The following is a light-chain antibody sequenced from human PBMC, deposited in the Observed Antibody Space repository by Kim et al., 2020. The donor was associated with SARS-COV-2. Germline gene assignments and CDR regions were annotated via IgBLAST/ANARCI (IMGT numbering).Light chain of an antibody. Sequence: QSALTQPASVSGSPGQSVTISCTGTSSDVGGYNYFSWYQQHPGKAPQLMIYDVSNRTSGVSNRFSGSKSGNTASLTISLLQAEDEADYYCSSYTSSSIWVFGGGTQLTVL. CDR3: SSYTSSSIWV. CDR1: SSDVGGYNY. J-gene: IGLJ3*02. V-gene: IGLV2-14*03. CDR2: DVS.